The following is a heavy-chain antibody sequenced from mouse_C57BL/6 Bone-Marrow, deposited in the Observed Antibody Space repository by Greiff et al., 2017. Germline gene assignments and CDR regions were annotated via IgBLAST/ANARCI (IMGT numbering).Heavy chain of an antibody. Sequence: VQLQQSGAELVRPGASVKLSCTASGFNIKDYYMHWVKQRPVQGLEWIRRIDPEDGDTEYAPKFQGKATMTADTSSNTAYLQLSSLTSEDTAVYYCTSITTVVATGYFDVWGTGTTVTVSS. CDR2: IDPEDGDT. CDR3: TSITTVVATGYFDV. V-gene: IGHV14-1*01. D-gene: IGHD1-1*01. CDR1: GFNIKDYY. J-gene: IGHJ1*03.